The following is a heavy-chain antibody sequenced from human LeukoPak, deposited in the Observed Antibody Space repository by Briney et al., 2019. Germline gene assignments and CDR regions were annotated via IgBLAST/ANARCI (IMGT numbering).Heavy chain of an antibody. V-gene: IGHV4-59*01. CDR1: GGSISSYY. D-gene: IGHD5-12*01. Sequence: PSETLSLTCTVSGGSISSYYGSWIRQPPGKGLEWIGYIYYSGSTNYNPSLKSRVTISVDTSKNQFSLKLSSVTDADTAVYYCARGRLNVATTYYYYYGMDVWGQGTTVTVSS. J-gene: IGHJ6*02. CDR3: ARGRLNVATTYYYYYGMDV. CDR2: IYYSGST.